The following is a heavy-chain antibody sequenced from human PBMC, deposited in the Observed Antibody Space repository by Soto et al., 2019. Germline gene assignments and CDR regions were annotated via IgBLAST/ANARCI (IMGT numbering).Heavy chain of an antibody. V-gene: IGHV4-59*01. D-gene: IGHD3-16*01. CDR2: IYYSGST. J-gene: IGHJ4*02. CDR3: ARGLRYFDG. Sequence: XETLSLTCTDSGGSITSSYWGWIRQPPGKGLEWIGYIYYSGSTNYNPSLKSRVTISVDTSKNQFSLNLSSVTAADTAVYFCARGLRYFDGWGQGTLVTVPS. CDR1: GGSITSSY.